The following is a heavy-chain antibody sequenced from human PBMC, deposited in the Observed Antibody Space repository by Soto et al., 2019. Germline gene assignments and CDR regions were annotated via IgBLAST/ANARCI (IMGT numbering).Heavy chain of an antibody. CDR2: IWYDGSNK. CDR1: GFTFSSYG. CDR3: ARNYYDSSGYWDNWFDP. J-gene: IGHJ5*02. D-gene: IGHD3-22*01. Sequence: GGSLILSCAASGFTFSSYGMHWVRQAPGKGLEWVAVIWYDGSNKYYADSVKGRFTISRDNSKNTLYLQMNSLRAEDTAVYYCARNYYDSSGYWDNWFDPWGQGTLVTVSS. V-gene: IGHV3-33*08.